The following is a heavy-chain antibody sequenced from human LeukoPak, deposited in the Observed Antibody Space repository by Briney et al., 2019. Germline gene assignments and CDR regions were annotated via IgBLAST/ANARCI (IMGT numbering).Heavy chain of an antibody. CDR1: GFTFSNYW. CDR3: ATDLRQQVRGWGY. V-gene: IGHV3-7*01. Sequence: PGGSLRLSCAASGFTFSNYWMTWVRQAPGKGPEWVASINQAASEKHYVDSVKGRFTISRDNAQNSLYLQVSSLRVDDTAVYYCATDLRQQVRGWGYWGQGTLVTVSS. CDR2: INQAASEK. J-gene: IGHJ4*02. D-gene: IGHD6-13*01.